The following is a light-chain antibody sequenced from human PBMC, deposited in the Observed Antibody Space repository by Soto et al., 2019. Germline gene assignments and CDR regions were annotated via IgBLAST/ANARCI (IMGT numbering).Light chain of an antibody. J-gene: IGKJ3*01. CDR3: QNYNSAPFT. CDR2: AAS. CDR1: QDIRNY. V-gene: IGKV1-27*01. Sequence: DIPMTQSPSSLSASVGDRVTITCRASQDIRNYLAWYQQKPGKVPKLLIYAASTLQSGVPSRFSGGVSGTDFTLTISRLQPEDVATYYCQNYNSAPFTFGPGTKVDIK.